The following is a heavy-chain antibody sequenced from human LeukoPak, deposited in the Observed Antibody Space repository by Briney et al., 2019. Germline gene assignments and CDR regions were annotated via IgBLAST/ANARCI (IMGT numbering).Heavy chain of an antibody. CDR3: ARHEASYFYCYMDV. Sequence: ASAALSLTCTVSGGSISSTTYYWAWSRQPPGMGLEWIGSVYYGETTYYNPSLESRVTISVDTSKNQFSLRLNSVTAADTAVYYCARHEASYFYCYMDVWGAGTTVFVSS. J-gene: IGHJ6*03. CDR2: VYYGETT. V-gene: IGHV4-39*01. CDR1: GGSISSTTYY.